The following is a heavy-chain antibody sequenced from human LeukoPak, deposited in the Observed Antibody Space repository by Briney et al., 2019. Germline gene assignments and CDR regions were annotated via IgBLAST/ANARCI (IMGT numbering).Heavy chain of an antibody. CDR1: GFTFSSYG. V-gene: IGHV3-33*01. CDR2: IWYDGSNK. D-gene: IGHD2-2*01. CDR3: ARTVVPAAIDYYYYGMDV. Sequence: GGSLRLSCAASGFTFSSYGIHWVRQAPRKGLEWVAVIWYDGSNKYYADSVKGRFTISRDNSKNTLYLQMNSLRAEDTAVYYCARTVVPAAIDYYYYGMDVWGQGTTVTVSS. J-gene: IGHJ6*02.